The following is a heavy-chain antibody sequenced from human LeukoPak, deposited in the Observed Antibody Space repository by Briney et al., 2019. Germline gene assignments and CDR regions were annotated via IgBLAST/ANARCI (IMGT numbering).Heavy chain of an antibody. J-gene: IGHJ4*02. CDR3: ARDAPRATVTTPSFDY. D-gene: IGHD4-17*01. V-gene: IGHV1-18*01. CDR2: ISAYNGNT. Sequence: ASVKVSCKASGYTFTSYGINWVRQAPGQGLEWMGWISAYNGNTNYAQKLQGRVTMTTDTSTSTAYMELRSLRSDDTAVYYCARDAPRATVTTPSFDYWGQGTLVTVSS. CDR1: GYTFTSYG.